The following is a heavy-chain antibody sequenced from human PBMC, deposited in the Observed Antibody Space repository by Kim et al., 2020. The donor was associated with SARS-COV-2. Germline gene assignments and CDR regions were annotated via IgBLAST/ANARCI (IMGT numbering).Heavy chain of an antibody. V-gene: IGHV1-69*04. D-gene: IGHD5-12*01. J-gene: IGHJ5*02. Sequence: QGRVTITADKSTSTAYMELSSLRSEDTAVYYCARDRETSGYSGYVFWFDPWGQGTLVTVSS. CDR3: ARDRETSGYSGYVFWFDP.